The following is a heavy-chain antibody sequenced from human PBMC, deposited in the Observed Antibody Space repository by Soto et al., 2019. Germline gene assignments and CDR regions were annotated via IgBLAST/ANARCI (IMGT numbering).Heavy chain of an antibody. CDR1: GFTVSSYA. CDR3: AKDAGITMIVVVMYFDY. J-gene: IGHJ4*02. V-gene: IGHV3-23*01. CDR2: ISGSGGSA. Sequence: PGGSLRLSCAASGFTVSSYAMSWVRQARGKGLEWVSAISGSGGSAYYADSVKGRFTISRDNSKNTLYLQMNSLRAEDTAVYYCAKDAGITMIVVVMYFDYWGQGTLVTVSS. D-gene: IGHD3-22*01.